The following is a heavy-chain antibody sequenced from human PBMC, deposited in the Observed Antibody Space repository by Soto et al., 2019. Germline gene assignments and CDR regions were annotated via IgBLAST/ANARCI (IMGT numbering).Heavy chain of an antibody. V-gene: IGHV3-30*18. Sequence: QVQLVESGGGVVQPGRSLTLSCAPSGITFSNSGMHWVRQAPGKGLAWVAGISYDGTSTYYTDSVKCRFTISRDNSKNTLYLQINSLRPEETAIYYCANGGRSGIYRNAFDIGGQGTMVTVSS. D-gene: IGHD1-26*01. J-gene: IGHJ3*02. CDR2: ISYDGTST. CDR1: GITFSNSG. CDR3: ANGGRSGIYRNAFDI.